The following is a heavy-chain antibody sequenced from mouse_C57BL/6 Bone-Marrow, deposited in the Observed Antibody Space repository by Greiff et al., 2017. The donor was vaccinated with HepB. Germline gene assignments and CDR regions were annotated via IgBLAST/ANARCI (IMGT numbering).Heavy chain of an antibody. D-gene: IGHD2-1*01. CDR3: ARRGHGNYDAMDY. Sequence: QVQLQQSGAELVRPGASVKLSCKASGYTFTDYYINWVKQRPGQGLEWIARIYPGSGNTYYNEKFKGKATLTAEKSSSTAYMQLSSLTSEDSAVYFCARRGHGNYDAMDYWGQGTSVTVSS. J-gene: IGHJ4*01. CDR2: IYPGSGNT. V-gene: IGHV1-76*01. CDR1: GYTFTDYY.